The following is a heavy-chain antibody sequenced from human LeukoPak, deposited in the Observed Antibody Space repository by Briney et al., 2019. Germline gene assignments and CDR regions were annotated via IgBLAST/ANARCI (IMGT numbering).Heavy chain of an antibody. CDR3: ARVDTAMVPGLFDY. V-gene: IGHV4-38-2*02. CDR1: GYSISSGYY. J-gene: IGHJ4*02. CDR2: IYYSGST. Sequence: SETLSLTCTVSGYSISSGYYWGWIRPPPGKGLEWIGSIYYSGSTNYNPSLKSRVTISVDTSKNQFSLKLSSVTAADTAVYYCARVDTAMVPGLFDYWGQGTLVTVSS. D-gene: IGHD5-18*01.